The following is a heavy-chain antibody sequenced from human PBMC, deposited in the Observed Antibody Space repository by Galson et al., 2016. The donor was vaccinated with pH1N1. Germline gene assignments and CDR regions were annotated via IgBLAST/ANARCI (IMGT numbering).Heavy chain of an antibody. V-gene: IGHV1-69*02. CDR3: ERVRSHEAMSGTPLY. Sequence: SVKVSCKASGDGFSSHTITWVRQAPGQGLEWVGRFIPMINVANSAQKFQGRVTITADKSTTTVYMHLTSLTPEDTAVYYCERVRSHEAMSGTPLYRGQGPLVTVSS. CDR2: FIPMINVA. D-gene: IGHD5/OR15-5a*01. J-gene: IGHJ4*02. CDR1: GDGFSSHT.